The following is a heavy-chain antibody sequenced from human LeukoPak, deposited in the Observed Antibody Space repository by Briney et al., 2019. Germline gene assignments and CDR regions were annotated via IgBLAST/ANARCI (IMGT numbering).Heavy chain of an antibody. D-gene: IGHD2-15*01. CDR1: GYTFTGYY. CDR3: ARQADNNWFDS. CDR2: INPNSGGT. V-gene: IGHV1-2*02. Sequence: ASVKVSCKASGYTFTGYYMHWVRQAPGQGLEWMGWINPNSGGTNYVQKFRGRVTVTRDTSISTAYMELSSLRSDDTAVFYCARQADNNWFDSWGQGTLVTVSS. J-gene: IGHJ5*01.